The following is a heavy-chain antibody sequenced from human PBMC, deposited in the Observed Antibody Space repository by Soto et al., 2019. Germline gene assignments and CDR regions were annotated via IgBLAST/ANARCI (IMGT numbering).Heavy chain of an antibody. V-gene: IGHV1-8*01. D-gene: IGHD4-17*01. Sequence: QVQLVQSGAEVKKPGASVKVSCKASGYTFTSYDINWVRQATGQGFEYLGWMNPNSGNTGYVKKYQGRVTMTRDTSXGTADRELSSLRSEDTAVYYCARGIKHCDYSRWLGPWGPATPGTVSS. CDR2: MNPNSGNT. J-gene: IGHJ5*02. CDR1: GYTFTSYD. CDR3: ARGIKHCDYSRWLGP.